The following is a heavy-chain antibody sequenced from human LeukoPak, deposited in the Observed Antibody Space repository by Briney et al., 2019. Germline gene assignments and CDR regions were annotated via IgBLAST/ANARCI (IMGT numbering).Heavy chain of an antibody. D-gene: IGHD2-8*02. V-gene: IGHV3-21*01. Sequence: GGSLRLSCAASGFTFSSYWMNWVRQAPGKGLEWVSSISSSSSYIYYADSVKGRFIISRDNAKNSLYLQMNSLRAEDTAVYYCARGSVSTGTSPRFDPWGQGTLVTVSS. CDR3: ARGSVSTGTSPRFDP. CDR2: ISSSSSYI. CDR1: GFTFSSYW. J-gene: IGHJ5*02.